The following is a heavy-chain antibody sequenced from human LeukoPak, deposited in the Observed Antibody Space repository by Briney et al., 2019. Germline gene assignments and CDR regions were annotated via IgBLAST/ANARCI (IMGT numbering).Heavy chain of an antibody. Sequence: SVKVSCKASGGTFSSYAISWVRQAPGQGLEWMGGIIPIFGTANYAQKFQGRVTITADESTSTACMELSSLRSEDTAVYYCARVGTRYYDSSGYGEDYWGQGTLVTVSS. D-gene: IGHD3-22*01. V-gene: IGHV1-69*13. CDR3: ARVGTRYYDSSGYGEDY. J-gene: IGHJ4*02. CDR1: GGTFSSYA. CDR2: IIPIFGTA.